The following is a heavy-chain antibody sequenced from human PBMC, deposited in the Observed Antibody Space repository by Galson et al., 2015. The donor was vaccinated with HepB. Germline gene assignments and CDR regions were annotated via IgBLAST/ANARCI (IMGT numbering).Heavy chain of an antibody. J-gene: IGHJ4*02. V-gene: IGHV3-74*01. Sequence: SLRLSCAASGFTFSSFWMHWVRQAPGKGLMWVSRINTDGSRTTYADSVKGRFTISRDSSKNTPYLQMNSLRAEDTAVYYCARGGGNLDYWGQGTLVTVSS. CDR2: INTDGSRT. CDR1: GFTFSSFW. D-gene: IGHD3-16*01. CDR3: ARGGGNLDY.